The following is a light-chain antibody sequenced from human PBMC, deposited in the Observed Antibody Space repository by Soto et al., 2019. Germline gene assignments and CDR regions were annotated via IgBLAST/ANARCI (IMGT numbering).Light chain of an antibody. CDR1: TNDIGGYNY. J-gene: IGLJ2*01. CDR2: ELS. Sequence: QSVLTQPASVSGSPGQSITISCTGTTNDIGGYNYASWYQQHPGRAPTLIIYELSRRPSGTSNRFSGSRSGNTASLTISGLQVEDEAHYYCCAYTGDRNVLFGGGTKVTVL. V-gene: IGLV2-14*03. CDR3: CAYTGDRNVL.